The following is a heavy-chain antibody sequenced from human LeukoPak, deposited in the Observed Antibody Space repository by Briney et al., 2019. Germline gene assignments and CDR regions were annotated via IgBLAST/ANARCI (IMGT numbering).Heavy chain of an antibody. Sequence: GGSLRLSCTASGFTLSHYAMHWIRQAPGKGLEWVAVISDDGSNKYYADSVRGRFNISRDNSKNTLYVQMNSLRGEDTAVYYCARDLYSAGWFPDFWGQGTLVTVSS. V-gene: IGHV3-30*01. D-gene: IGHD6-19*01. CDR3: ARDLYSAGWFPDF. CDR1: GFTLSHYA. J-gene: IGHJ4*02. CDR2: ISDDGSNK.